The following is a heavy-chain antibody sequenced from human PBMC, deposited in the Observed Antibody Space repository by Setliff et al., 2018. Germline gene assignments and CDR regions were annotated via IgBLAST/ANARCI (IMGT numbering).Heavy chain of an antibody. V-gene: IGHV1-69*13. D-gene: IGHD2-2*01. CDR3: ARGPLDFVVVPAASKFDY. CDR1: GFRFTNFG. CDR2: TIPIFGST. Sequence: GASVKVSCKTSGFRFTNFGFSWVRQAPGQGLEWLCGTIPIFGSTNYAQKFQDRVTFIADESTSTAYLELRGLTSDDTAVYYVARGPLDFVVVPAASKFDYWCQGTLVTVSS. J-gene: IGHJ4*02.